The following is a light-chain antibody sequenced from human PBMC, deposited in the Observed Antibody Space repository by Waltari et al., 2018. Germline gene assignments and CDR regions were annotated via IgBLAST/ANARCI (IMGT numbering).Light chain of an antibody. CDR2: AAS. Sequence: IQMTQSPSSVSASVGARVTITCRASQGINSWLAWYQQKAGKAHKLLIYAASSLQSGVPSRFSGSGSGTDFTLTISSLQPEDFATYYCQQANSFPGAFGGGTKVEIK. CDR1: QGINSW. CDR3: QQANSFPGA. V-gene: IGKV1-12*01. J-gene: IGKJ4*01.